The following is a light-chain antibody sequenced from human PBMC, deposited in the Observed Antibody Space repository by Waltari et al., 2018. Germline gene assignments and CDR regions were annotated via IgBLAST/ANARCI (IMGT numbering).Light chain of an antibody. CDR1: QSLNRRY. CDR2: GAS. CDR3: QQYSSSIMYT. V-gene: IGKV3-20*01. J-gene: IGKJ2*01. Sequence: IVLTQSPGTLSLSPGESATLSCRASQSLNRRYLVWYQQKPGQAPRLLIYGASTRAACIPDRFSGSVSGTDFTLTISRLEPEDFAVYYCQQYSSSIMYTFGQGTKLEIK.